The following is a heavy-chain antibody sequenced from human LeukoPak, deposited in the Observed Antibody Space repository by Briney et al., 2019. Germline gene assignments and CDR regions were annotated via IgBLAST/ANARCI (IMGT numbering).Heavy chain of an antibody. D-gene: IGHD5-18*01. CDR1: GVTFSSYA. Sequence: GGSLRLSCAASGVTFSSYAMTWVRQAPGQGLEWVSGNSGSGGSTYYADSVKGRFTTSRDNSKNTLYLQMNSLRAEDTAVYYCAKVIVSVDTAIDYWGQGTLVTVSS. CDR3: AKVIVSVDTAIDY. J-gene: IGHJ4*02. CDR2: NSGSGGST. V-gene: IGHV3-23*01.